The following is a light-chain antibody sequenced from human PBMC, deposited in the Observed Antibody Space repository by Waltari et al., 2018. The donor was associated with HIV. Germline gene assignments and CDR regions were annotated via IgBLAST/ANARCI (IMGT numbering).Light chain of an antibody. CDR1: SSNIGAGYA. J-gene: IGLJ2*01. CDR3: QSYDSSLRGSV. Sequence: QSVLTQPPSVSGAPGQRVTFSCTGSSSNIGAGYAVHWYQQLPGTAPKPLITANSNRPSGVPDRFSGSKSGTSASLAITVLQAEDEADYYCQSYDSSLRGSVFGGGTKLTVL. V-gene: IGLV1-40*01. CDR2: ANS.